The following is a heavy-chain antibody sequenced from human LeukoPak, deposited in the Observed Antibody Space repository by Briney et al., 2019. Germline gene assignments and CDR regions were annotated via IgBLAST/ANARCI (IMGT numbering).Heavy chain of an antibody. J-gene: IGHJ4*02. D-gene: IGHD3-10*01. Sequence: PSETLSLTCAVYGGSISGYSRNWIRQPPVKGLEWIGEINHSGGTNYNPSLKSRVTISVDTSKKQFSLKLSSVTAADTAVYYCARGVDYYGVWGQGTLVTVSS. CDR3: ARGVDYYGV. CDR1: GGSISGYS. V-gene: IGHV4-34*01. CDR2: INHSGGT.